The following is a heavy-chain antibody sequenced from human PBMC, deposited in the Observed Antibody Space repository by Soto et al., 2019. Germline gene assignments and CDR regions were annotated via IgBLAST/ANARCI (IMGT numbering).Heavy chain of an antibody. D-gene: IGHD3-10*01. CDR3: ARGGADHYNYGLDV. J-gene: IGHJ6*02. CDR1: GFTLPTYA. CDR2: MNGAATST. Sequence: PGGSLRLSCAASGFTLPTYAMTWVRQPPGKGLEWVSSMNGAATSTSYADSVKGRFTTSRDTSRNTLYLDMRILRPEDTAVYYCARGGADHYNYGLDVWGQGTKVTAP. V-gene: IGHV3-23*05.